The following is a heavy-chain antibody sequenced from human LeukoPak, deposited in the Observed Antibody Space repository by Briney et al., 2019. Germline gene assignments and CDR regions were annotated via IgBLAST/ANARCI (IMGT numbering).Heavy chain of an antibody. CDR3: ARGTGYCLDP. D-gene: IGHD2-2*03. CDR1: GFSFSSYE. Sequence: PGGSLRLSCAASGFSFSSYEMNWVRQTPGKGLEWVSYISTSGSTIYYADSVKGRFTISRDNAKNSLYLQMNSLRAEDTAVYYCARGTGYCLDPWGQGTLVTVSS. J-gene: IGHJ5*02. V-gene: IGHV3-48*03. CDR2: ISTSGSTI.